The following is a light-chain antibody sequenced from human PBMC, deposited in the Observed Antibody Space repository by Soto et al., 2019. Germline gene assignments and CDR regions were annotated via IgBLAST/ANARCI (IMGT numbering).Light chain of an antibody. CDR3: GEWDDSLSGRV. CDR2: RNN. V-gene: IGLV1-47*01. CDR1: SSNIGSNY. Sequence: QSVLTQPPSASGTPGQRVTISCSGSSSNIGSNYVYWYQQLPGTAPKLLIYRNNQRPSGVPDRFSGSKSGTSASLAISGLRSEDEADYYCGEWDDSLSGRVFGGGTQLTVL. J-gene: IGLJ3*02.